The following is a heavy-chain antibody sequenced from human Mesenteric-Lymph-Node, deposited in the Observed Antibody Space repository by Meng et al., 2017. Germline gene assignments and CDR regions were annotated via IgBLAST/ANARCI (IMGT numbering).Heavy chain of an antibody. CDR2: IYHSGRT. J-gene: IGHJ4*02. D-gene: IGHD2-8*02. Sequence: ARPQEPGPAPGKPSGTLSLTRTVTGGSVSSNNWWSWIRRPPGKGLEWIGDIYHSGRTNYNPSLKSRVTISLDKAQNLFSLNLTSVTAADTAVYYCASLVTGDGRDHSDYWGQGILVTVSS. CDR1: GGSVSSNNW. CDR3: ASLVTGDGRDHSDY. V-gene: IGHV4-4*02.